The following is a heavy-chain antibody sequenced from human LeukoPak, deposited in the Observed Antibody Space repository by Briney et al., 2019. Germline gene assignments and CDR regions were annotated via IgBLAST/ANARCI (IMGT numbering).Heavy chain of an antibody. CDR2: NYYSGRL. CDR1: GGSISSSSYY. D-gene: IGHD3-10*01. J-gene: IGHJ5*02. V-gene: IGHV4-39*01. CDR3: ARHAYGSGSNWFDP. Sequence: SETLSLTCTVSGGSISSSSYYWGWIRQPPGKGLEWDGSNYYSGRLYDNASLKSRVTIAVDTYKNQFALKLSSVTAAETAVYYCARHAYGSGSNWFDPWGQGTLVTVSS.